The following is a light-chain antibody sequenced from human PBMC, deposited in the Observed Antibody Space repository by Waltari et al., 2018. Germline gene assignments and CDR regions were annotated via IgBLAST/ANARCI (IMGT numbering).Light chain of an antibody. CDR1: QSVSDN. Sequence: EIVMTQSPATLSVSTGERDTLSCRASQSVSDNLAWYQQQPGQAPRLLIRDTSCRATGIPARFSGSGSGTEFTLTISSLQSEDFAVYYCQQYGAWPLTFGGGTKVEIK. CDR2: DTS. J-gene: IGKJ4*01. V-gene: IGKV3-15*01. CDR3: QQYGAWPLT.